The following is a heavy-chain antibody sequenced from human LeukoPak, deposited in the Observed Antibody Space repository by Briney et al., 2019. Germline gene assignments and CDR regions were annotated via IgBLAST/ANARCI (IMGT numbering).Heavy chain of an antibody. J-gene: IGHJ3*02. D-gene: IGHD3-9*01. CDR1: GFTFSSYA. CDR2: ISGSGSRT. Sequence: PGGSLRLSCAASGFTFSSYAMTWVRQAPGKGLEWVSAISGSGSRTYYADSVKGRFTISRDNAKNSLYLQMNSLTDEDTALYYCARDLDWAFGIWGQGTMVTVSS. V-gene: IGHV3-23*01. CDR3: ARDLDWAFGI.